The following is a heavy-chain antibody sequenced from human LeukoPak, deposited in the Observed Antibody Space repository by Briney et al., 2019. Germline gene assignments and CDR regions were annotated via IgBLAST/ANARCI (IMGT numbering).Heavy chain of an antibody. Sequence: ASVKVSCKSSVYTFTSYDINWVRQATGQGLEWMGWMNPNSGNTGYAQKFQGRVTITRNTSISTAYMELSSLRSGDAAVYYCARGFRLRGVATIVYYYYMDVWGKGTTVTVSS. J-gene: IGHJ6*03. V-gene: IGHV1-8*03. D-gene: IGHD5-12*01. CDR3: ARGFRLRGVATIVYYYYMDV. CDR2: MNPNSGNT. CDR1: VYTFTSYD.